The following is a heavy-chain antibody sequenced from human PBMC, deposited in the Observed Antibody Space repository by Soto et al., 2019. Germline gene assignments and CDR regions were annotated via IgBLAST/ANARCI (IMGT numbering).Heavy chain of an antibody. Sequence: GGSLRLSCAASGFNFSSYWMSCVRQAPGKGLEWVANIKQDGSEKYYVDSVKGRFTISRDNAKNSLYLQMNSLRAEDTAVYYCARAPGQAGYGMDVWGQGTTVTVSS. D-gene: IGHD3-10*01. J-gene: IGHJ6*02. V-gene: IGHV3-7*05. CDR3: ARAPGQAGYGMDV. CDR1: GFNFSSYW. CDR2: IKQDGSEK.